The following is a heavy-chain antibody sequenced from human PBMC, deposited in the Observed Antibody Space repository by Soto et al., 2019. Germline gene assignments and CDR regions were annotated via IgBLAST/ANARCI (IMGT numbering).Heavy chain of an antibody. CDR2: IDPSDSYT. Sequence: RGESLKISCKGSGYSFTSYWISWVRQMPGKGLEWMGRIDPSDSYTNYSPSFQGHVTISADKSISTAYLQWSSLKASDTAMYYWARMGSNYYDSSGYHLGGMDVWGQGTTVTVSS. D-gene: IGHD3-22*01. CDR1: GYSFTSYW. J-gene: IGHJ6*02. CDR3: ARMGSNYYDSSGYHLGGMDV. V-gene: IGHV5-10-1*01.